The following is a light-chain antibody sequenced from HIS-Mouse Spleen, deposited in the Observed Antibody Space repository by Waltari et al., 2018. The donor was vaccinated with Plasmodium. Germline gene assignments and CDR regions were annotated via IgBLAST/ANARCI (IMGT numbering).Light chain of an antibody. J-gene: IGKJ3*01. CDR3: QQYDNLPPLFT. Sequence: DIQMTQSPSSLSASVGDRVTITCQASQDIRNYLNWYQQKPGKAPKLLIYDASNLETGVPSRFSGSGSETDFTFTIRSLQPEDIATYYCQQYDNLPPLFTFGPGTKVDIK. CDR2: DAS. V-gene: IGKV1-33*01. CDR1: QDIRNY.